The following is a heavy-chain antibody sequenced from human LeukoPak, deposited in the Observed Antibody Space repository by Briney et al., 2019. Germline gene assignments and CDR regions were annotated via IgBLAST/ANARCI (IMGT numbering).Heavy chain of an antibody. CDR3: TTGNNSPGDY. V-gene: IGHV3-15*01. CDR1: GFTFNKAW. Sequence: GGSLRHSCAASGFTFNKAWMSGVRQPPGKGLEWVGRIKSKTDGGTADYAAPVEGRFTISRDESKKTLFLQINSLKTEDTAMYYCTTGNNSPGDYWGQGTLVTVSS. J-gene: IGHJ4*02. CDR2: IKSKTDGGTA. D-gene: IGHD1/OR15-1a*01.